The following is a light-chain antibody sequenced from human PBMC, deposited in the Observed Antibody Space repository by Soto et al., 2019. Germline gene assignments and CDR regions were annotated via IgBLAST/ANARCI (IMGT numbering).Light chain of an antibody. CDR3: QHFGCSSVFT. CDR2: GAS. Sequence: ELVLTQSPGTLSLSPGELATLSCRASQSINNRDLARYQQKPGQAPRILIYGASSRATGIPDRCIGSGSGTAFPLTISSLEPEDFAVYYCQHFGCSSVFTFGPGTKLHIK. V-gene: IGKV3-20*01. CDR1: QSINNRD. J-gene: IGKJ3*01.